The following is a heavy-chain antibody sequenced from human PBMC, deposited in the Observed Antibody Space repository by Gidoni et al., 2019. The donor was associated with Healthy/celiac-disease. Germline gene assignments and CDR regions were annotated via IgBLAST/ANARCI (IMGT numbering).Heavy chain of an antibody. Sequence: EVQLLESGGGLVQPGGSLRLSCAASGFPFSSYAMSWVRQAPGKGLEWVSAISGSGGSTYYADSVKGRFTISRDNSKNTLYLQMNSLRAEDTAVYYCAKGGGDYYDSSGYPYWGQGTLVTVSS. D-gene: IGHD3-22*01. CDR2: ISGSGGST. J-gene: IGHJ4*02. V-gene: IGHV3-23*01. CDR3: AKGGGDYYDSSGYPY. CDR1: GFPFSSYA.